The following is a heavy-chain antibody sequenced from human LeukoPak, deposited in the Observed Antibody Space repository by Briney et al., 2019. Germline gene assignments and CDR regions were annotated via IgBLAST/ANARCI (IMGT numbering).Heavy chain of an antibody. D-gene: IGHD6-13*01. J-gene: IGHJ4*02. V-gene: IGHV3-74*01. CDR2: INSDGSST. CDR3: ATSTGYSSSWQTPNDY. CDR1: GFTFSSYW. Sequence: GGSLRLSCAASGFTFSSYWMHWVRQAPGKGLVWVSRINSDGSSTSYADSVKGRFTISRDNSKNTLYLQMNSLRAEDTAVYYCATSTGYSSSWQTPNDYWGQGTLVTVSS.